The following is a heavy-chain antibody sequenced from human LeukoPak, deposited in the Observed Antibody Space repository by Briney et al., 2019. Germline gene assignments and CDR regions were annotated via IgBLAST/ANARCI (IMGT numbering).Heavy chain of an antibody. CDR2: IIPIPGIA. J-gene: IGHJ4*02. V-gene: IGHV1-69*04. Sequence: SVKVSCKASGGTFSSYAISWVRQAPGQGLEWMGRIIPIPGIANYAQKFQGRVTITADKSTSTAYMELSSLRSEDTAVYYCASMVRGVITNFDYWGQGTLVTDSS. CDR3: ASMVRGVITNFDY. CDR1: GGTFSSYA. D-gene: IGHD3-10*01.